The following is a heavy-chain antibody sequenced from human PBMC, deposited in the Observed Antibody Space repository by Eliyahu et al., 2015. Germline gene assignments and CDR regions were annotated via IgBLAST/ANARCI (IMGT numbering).Heavy chain of an antibody. D-gene: IGHD2-15*01. CDR2: IYASGST. J-gene: IGHJ5*02. CDR3: AKDGGYCTGGTCLRS. Sequence: QVQLQESGPGLVKPSETLSLTCTISGGSISSYYWSWIRQPAGKGLEWIGRIYASGSTNYHPSLRSRVAMSLDTSKSHLSLSLNSXTAADTAVYYCAKDGGYCTGGTCLRSWGQGTLVTVSS. V-gene: IGHV4-4*07. CDR1: GGSISSYY.